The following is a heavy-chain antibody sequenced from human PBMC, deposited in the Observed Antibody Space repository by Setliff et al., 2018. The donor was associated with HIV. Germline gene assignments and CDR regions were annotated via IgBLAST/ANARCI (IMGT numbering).Heavy chain of an antibody. J-gene: IGHJ6*03. Sequence: PGGSLRLSCAASRFTISDFHMSWIRQAPGKGLEWISYIDSSDGPTYYADSVKGRFSMSRDNTKNSLYLQMNSLRAEDTALYYCARAPRAVAGLNYYYYYYMDVWGKGTTVTVSS. CDR3: ARAPRAVAGLNYYYYYYMDV. V-gene: IGHV3-11*01. D-gene: IGHD6-19*01. CDR1: RFTISDFH. CDR2: IDSSDGPT.